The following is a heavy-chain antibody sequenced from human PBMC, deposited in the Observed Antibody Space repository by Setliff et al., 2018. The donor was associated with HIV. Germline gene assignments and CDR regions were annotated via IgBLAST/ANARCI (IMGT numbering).Heavy chain of an antibody. J-gene: IGHJ6*03. D-gene: IGHD3-22*01. Sequence: PGGSLRLSCAASGFTFNNFWIHWVRQAPGKGLEWVASISPDGSRNHCVGSVKGRFTASRDNAKSSLYLQMNSLRAEDTAVYFCARTFHIGSGYYPRGYMDVWGKGTTVTVSS. CDR1: GFTFNNFW. CDR2: ISPDGSRN. V-gene: IGHV3-7*03. CDR3: ARTFHIGSGYYPRGYMDV.